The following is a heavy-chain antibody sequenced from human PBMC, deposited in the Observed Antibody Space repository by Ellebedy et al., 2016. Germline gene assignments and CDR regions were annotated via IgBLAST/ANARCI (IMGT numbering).Heavy chain of an antibody. CDR3: ARGGGVVYTVVVAATFGDP. CDR2: ISAYNGNT. Sequence: ASVKVSCKASGYTFTSYGISWVRQAPGQGLEWMGWISAYNGNTNYAQKLQGRVTMTTDTSTSTAYMELRSLRSDDTAVYYCARGGGVVYTVVVAATFGDPWGQGTLVTVSS. V-gene: IGHV1-18*01. J-gene: IGHJ5*02. D-gene: IGHD2-15*01. CDR1: GYTFTSYG.